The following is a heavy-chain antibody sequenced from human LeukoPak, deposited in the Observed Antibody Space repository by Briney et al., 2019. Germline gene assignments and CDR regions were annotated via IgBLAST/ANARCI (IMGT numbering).Heavy chain of an antibody. CDR1: GGSISSSSYY. CDR3: ARDLGATVTTFEDDAFDI. Sequence: PSETLSLTCTVSGGSISSSSYYWGWIRQPPGKGLEWIGSIYYSGSTYYNPSLKSRVTISVDTSKNQFSLKLSSVTAADTAVYYCARDLGATVTTFEDDAFDIWGQGTMVTVSS. J-gene: IGHJ3*02. CDR2: IYYSGST. D-gene: IGHD4-17*01. V-gene: IGHV4-39*07.